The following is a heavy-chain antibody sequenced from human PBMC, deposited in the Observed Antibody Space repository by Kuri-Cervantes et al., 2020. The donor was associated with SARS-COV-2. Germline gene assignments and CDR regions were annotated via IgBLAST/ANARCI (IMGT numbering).Heavy chain of an antibody. CDR3: ARDLSQYGDPGFDF. J-gene: IGHJ4*02. CDR2: IGNTDSTT. Sequence: GESLKISCAASGFTFNSYEMNWVRQAPGKGLEWLSYIGNTDSTTYYADSVKGRFTISRDNAKNLLYLQMNSLRAEDTALYYCARDLSQYGDPGFDFWSQGTLVTVSS. CDR1: GFTFNSYE. V-gene: IGHV3-48*03. D-gene: IGHD4-17*01.